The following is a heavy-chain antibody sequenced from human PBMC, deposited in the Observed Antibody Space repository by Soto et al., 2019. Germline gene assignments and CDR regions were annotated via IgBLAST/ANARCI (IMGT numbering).Heavy chain of an antibody. V-gene: IGHV1-69*02. CDR3: ASFPQTAIVGAAYFDY. CDR1: GGTFSSYI. D-gene: IGHD1-26*01. CDR2: VIPILGIA. J-gene: IGHJ4*02. Sequence: QVQLVQSGAEVKKPGSSVKVSCKASGGTFSSYIISWVRQAPGQGLEWMGRVIPILGIANYAQKFQGRVTITAAKSTSTAYMELSTLISADTAFYYSASFPQTAIVGAAYFDYWGQGTLVTVSS.